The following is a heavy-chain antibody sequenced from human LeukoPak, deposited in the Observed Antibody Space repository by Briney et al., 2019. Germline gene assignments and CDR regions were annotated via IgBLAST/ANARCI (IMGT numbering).Heavy chain of an antibody. CDR2: ISAYNGNT. J-gene: IGHJ6*03. V-gene: IGHV1-18*01. CDR1: GYTFTSYG. Sequence: ASVKVSCKASGYTFTSYGISWVRQAPGQGLEWMGWISAYNGNTNYAQKLQGRVTMTTDTSTSTAYMELRSLRSDDTAVYYCARDGDIVVVPAAIAYYYYYYMDVWGKGTTVTVSS. D-gene: IGHD2-2*02. CDR3: ARDGDIVVVPAAIAYYYYYYMDV.